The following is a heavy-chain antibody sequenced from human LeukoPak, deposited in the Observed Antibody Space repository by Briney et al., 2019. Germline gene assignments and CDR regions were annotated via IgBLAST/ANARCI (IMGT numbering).Heavy chain of an antibody. CDR1: GFTFSSYW. D-gene: IGHD3-10*01. J-gene: IGHJ6*02. V-gene: IGHV3-74*01. CDR2: INSDGSST. CDR3: ARARMRSGSYYRLDYHYGMDV. Sequence: GRSLRLCCAASGFTFSSYWMHWVRQAPGKGLVWVSRINSDGSSTSYADSVKGRFTISRDNAKNSLYLQMNSLRAEDTALYHCARARMRSGSYYRLDYHYGMDVWGQGTTVTVSS.